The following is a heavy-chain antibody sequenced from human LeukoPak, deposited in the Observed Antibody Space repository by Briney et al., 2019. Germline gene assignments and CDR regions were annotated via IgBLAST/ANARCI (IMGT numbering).Heavy chain of an antibody. J-gene: IGHJ4*02. CDR3: ARDPHCSSTNCPFDY. CDR1: GGSISSSSYY. V-gene: IGHV4-39*07. D-gene: IGHD2-2*01. Sequence: SETLSLTCTVSGGSISSSSYYWGWIRQPPGKGLEWVGSIYYSGSTYYNPSLKSRVTISVDTSKNQFSLRLSSVTAADTAVYYCARDPHCSSTNCPFDYWGQGTLVIVSS. CDR2: IYYSGST.